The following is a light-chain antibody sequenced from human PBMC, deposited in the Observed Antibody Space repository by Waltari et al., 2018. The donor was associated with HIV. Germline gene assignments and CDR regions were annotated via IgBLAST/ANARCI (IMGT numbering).Light chain of an antibody. CDR1: KY. Sequence: KYPFWYQQKSGQASVVVIYEAYNRPSGLPERFSGTRSGAMAILTISVAQVEDEDDYYCYSTDCSGRGVFGGGTKLTVL. V-gene: IGLV3-10*03. J-gene: IGLJ3*02. CDR2: EAY. CDR3: YSTDCSGRGV.